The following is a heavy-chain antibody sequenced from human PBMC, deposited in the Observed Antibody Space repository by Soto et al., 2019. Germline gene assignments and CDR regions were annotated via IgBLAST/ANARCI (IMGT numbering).Heavy chain of an antibody. CDR2: IIPIFGTA. J-gene: IGHJ4*02. V-gene: IGHV1-69*13. CDR1: GDTFSSYA. Sequence: SVKVSCKASGDTFSSYAINWGRQAPGQVLEWMGGIIPIFGTANYSQKFKDRVTITAGGSTSTVYMELSSLRSEDTAVYYCARVGPAHYYDSSGYYSPLDYWGQGTLXTVSS. D-gene: IGHD3-22*01. CDR3: ARVGPAHYYDSSGYYSPLDY.